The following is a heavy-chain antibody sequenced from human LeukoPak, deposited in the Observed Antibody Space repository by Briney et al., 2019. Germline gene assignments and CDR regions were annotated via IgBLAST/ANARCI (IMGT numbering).Heavy chain of an antibody. J-gene: IGHJ4*02. CDR1: GGSISSYY. CDR3: ARVDSSGWYYFDY. D-gene: IGHD6-19*01. V-gene: IGHV4-59*01. Sequence: PSETLSLTCTASGGSISSYYWSWIRQPPGKGLEWIGYIYYSGSTNYNPSLKSRVTISVDTSKNQFSLKLSSVTAADTAVYYCARVDSSGWYYFDYWGQGTLVTVSP. CDR2: IYYSGST.